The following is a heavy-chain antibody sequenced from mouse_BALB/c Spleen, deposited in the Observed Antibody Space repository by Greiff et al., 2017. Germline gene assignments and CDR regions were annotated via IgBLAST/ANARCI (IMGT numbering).Heavy chain of an antibody. Sequence: VQLQQSGAELVKPGASVKLSCKASGYTFTSYYMYWVKQRPGQGLEWIGEINPSNGGTNFNEKFKSKATLTVDKSSSTAYMQLSSLTSEDSAVYYCTRLYYGNYVSWFAYWGQGTLVTVSA. CDR1: GYTFTSYY. J-gene: IGHJ3*01. D-gene: IGHD2-1*01. CDR3: TRLYYGNYVSWFAY. CDR2: INPSNGGT. V-gene: IGHV1S81*02.